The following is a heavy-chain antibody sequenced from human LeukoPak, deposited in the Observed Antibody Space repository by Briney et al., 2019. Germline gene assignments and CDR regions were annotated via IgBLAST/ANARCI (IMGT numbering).Heavy chain of an antibody. CDR3: ARVLKTYYYYYMDV. V-gene: IGHV1-8*01. CDR1: GYTFTSYD. J-gene: IGHJ6*03. CDR2: MNPNSGNT. Sequence: GASVKVSCKASGYTFTSYDINWVRQATGQGLEWMGWMNPNSGNTGHAQKFQGRVTMTRNTSISTAYMELSSLRSEDTAVYYCARVLKTYYYYYMDVWGKGTTVTVSS. D-gene: IGHD3-9*01.